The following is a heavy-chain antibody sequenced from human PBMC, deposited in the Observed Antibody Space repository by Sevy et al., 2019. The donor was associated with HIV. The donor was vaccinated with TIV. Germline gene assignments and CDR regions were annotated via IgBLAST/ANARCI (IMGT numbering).Heavy chain of an antibody. V-gene: IGHV3-15*01. J-gene: IGHJ6*02. CDR2: IKSKTDGGTT. Sequence: GGSLRLSCAASGFTFSNAWMSWVRQAPGKGLEWVGRIKSKTDGGTTDYAAPVKGRFTISRDDSKNTLYLQMNSLKTEDTAVYYCTTDFSSEYYDFWSGYYRDYYYGMDVWGQGTTVTVSS. CDR1: GFTFSNAW. CDR3: TTDFSSEYYDFWSGYYRDYYYGMDV. D-gene: IGHD3-3*01.